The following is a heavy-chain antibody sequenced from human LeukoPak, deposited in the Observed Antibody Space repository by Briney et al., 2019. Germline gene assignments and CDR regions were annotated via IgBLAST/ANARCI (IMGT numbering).Heavy chain of an antibody. V-gene: IGHV3-53*01. J-gene: IGHJ4*02. CDR1: GFIFSEYA. CDR3: ARVTVNTAVRGVITDGIIDY. D-gene: IGHD3-10*01. Sequence: GSLRLSCVASGFIFSEYAMNWVRQAPGKGLEWVSVIYSGGSTYYADSVKGRFTISRDNSKNTLYLQMNSLRAEDTAVYYCARVTVNTAVRGVITDGIIDYWGQGTLVTVSS. CDR2: IYSGGST.